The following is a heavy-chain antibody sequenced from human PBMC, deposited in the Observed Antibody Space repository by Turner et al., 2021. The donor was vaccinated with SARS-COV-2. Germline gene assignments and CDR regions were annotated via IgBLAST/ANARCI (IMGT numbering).Heavy chain of an antibody. CDR1: GASIGSSRNY. CDR2: INYSGRT. V-gene: IGHV4-39*01. D-gene: IGHD3-22*01. J-gene: IGHJ5*02. CDR3: ARHDSRITNIIVVPRNWFDP. Sequence: QLQLQESGPGLVKASETLSLTCTVSGASIGSSRNYWGWIRQPPGKGLEWIGSINYSGRTYYKSSLKSRVTISEDTSKNQISLKLSTVTAADTAKYYCARHDSRITNIIVVPRNWFDPWGQGTLVTVSS.